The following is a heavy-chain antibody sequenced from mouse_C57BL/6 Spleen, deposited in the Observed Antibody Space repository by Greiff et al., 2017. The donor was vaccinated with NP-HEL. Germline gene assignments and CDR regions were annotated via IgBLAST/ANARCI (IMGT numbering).Heavy chain of an antibody. Sequence: DVMLVESGGGLVKPGGSLKLSCAASGFTFSSYAMSWVRQTPEKRLEWVATISDGGSYTYYPDNVKGRFTISRDNAKNNLYLQMSHLKSEDTAMYYWARGGVYDWGGYWGKGTTLTVSS. CDR1: GFTFSSYA. CDR3: ARGGVYDWGGY. CDR2: ISDGGSYT. J-gene: IGHJ2*01. V-gene: IGHV5-4*03. D-gene: IGHD2-12*01.